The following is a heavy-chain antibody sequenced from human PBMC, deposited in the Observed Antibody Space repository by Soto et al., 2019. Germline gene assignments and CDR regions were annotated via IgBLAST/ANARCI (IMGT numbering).Heavy chain of an antibody. J-gene: IGHJ4*02. CDR3: AKDLAVADC. D-gene: IGHD6-19*01. CDR1: GFTFSSYA. CDR2: ISGSGGST. V-gene: IGHV3-23*01. Sequence: EVQLLESGGGLVQPGGSLRLSCAASGFTFSSYAMSWVHQAPGKGLEWVSAISGSGGSTYYADSVKGRFTISRDNSKNTLYLKMNSRRAEDTAVYCGAKDLAVADCWGQGPLVTVSS.